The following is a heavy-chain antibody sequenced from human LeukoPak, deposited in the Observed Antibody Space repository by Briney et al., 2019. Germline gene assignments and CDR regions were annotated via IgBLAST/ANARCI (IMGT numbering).Heavy chain of an antibody. CDR3: ARVGHCSSTSCYFWDYFDY. CDR1: GFTFDDYG. Sequence: GGSLRLSCAASGFTFDDYGMSWVRQAPGKGLEWVSGINWNGGSTGYADSVKGRFTIFRDNAKNSLYLQMNSLRAEDTALYYCARVGHCSSTSCYFWDYFDYWGQGTLVTVSS. V-gene: IGHV3-20*04. D-gene: IGHD2-2*01. J-gene: IGHJ4*02. CDR2: INWNGGST.